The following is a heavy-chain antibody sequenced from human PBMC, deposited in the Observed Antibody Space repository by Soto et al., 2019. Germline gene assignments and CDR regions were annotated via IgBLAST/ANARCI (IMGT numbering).Heavy chain of an antibody. CDR1: GFTFSSYA. V-gene: IGHV3-23*01. J-gene: IGHJ6*02. CDR2: ISGSGGST. CDR3: AKDQLNYYGMDV. Sequence: GGSLRLSCAASGFTFSSYAMSWVRQAPGKGLEWVSAISGSGGSTYYADSAKGRFTISRDNSKNTLYLQMNSLRAEDTAVYYCAKDQLNYYGMDVWGQGTTVTVSS.